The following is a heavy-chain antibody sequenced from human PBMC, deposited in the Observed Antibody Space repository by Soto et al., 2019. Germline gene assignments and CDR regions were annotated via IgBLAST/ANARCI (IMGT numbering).Heavy chain of an antibody. J-gene: IGHJ6*02. V-gene: IGHV4-59*08. CDR3: ARQGFGPLHGLVDV. CDR2: VHHSWGS. Sequence: QVQLQESGPGLVKPSETLSLSCTVSGGSISSYYWSWFRQSPGKRMEWIGYVHHSWGSSYNPSLQSQVSISLDTSQSQFSLMVTSVTATDTAVYYCARQGFGPLHGLVDVWGQGTTVTVSS. CDR1: GGSISSYY. D-gene: IGHD3-10*01.